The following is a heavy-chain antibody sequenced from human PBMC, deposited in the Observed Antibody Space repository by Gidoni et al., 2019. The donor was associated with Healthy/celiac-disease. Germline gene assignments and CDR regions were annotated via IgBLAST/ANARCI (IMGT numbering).Heavy chain of an antibody. V-gene: IGHV1-69*01. CDR1: AGTFSSYA. D-gene: IGHD3-10*01. CDR2: IIPIFGTA. J-gene: IGHJ4*02. CDR3: ARGEMRLRLWFLDY. Sequence: QVQLVQSGAEVKKPGSSVKVSCKAAAGTFSSYAISWVRQAPGQGLEWMGGIIPIFGTATYAQKVQGRVTITADESTSTAYMELSSLRSEDTAVYYCARGEMRLRLWFLDYWGQGTLVTVSS.